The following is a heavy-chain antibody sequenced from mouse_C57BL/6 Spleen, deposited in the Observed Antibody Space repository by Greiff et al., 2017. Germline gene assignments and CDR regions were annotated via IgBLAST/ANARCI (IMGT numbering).Heavy chain of an antibody. V-gene: IGHV1-69*01. CDR3: AIPTTVVAPGFAY. CDR2: IDPSDSYT. CDR1: GYTFTSYW. Sequence: QVQLQQPGAELVMPGASVKLSCKASGYTFTSYWMHWVKQRPGQGLEWIGEIDPSDSYTNYNQKFKGKSTLTVDKSSSTAYMQLSSLTSEDSAVYYCAIPTTVVAPGFAYWGQGTLVTVSA. J-gene: IGHJ3*01. D-gene: IGHD1-1*01.